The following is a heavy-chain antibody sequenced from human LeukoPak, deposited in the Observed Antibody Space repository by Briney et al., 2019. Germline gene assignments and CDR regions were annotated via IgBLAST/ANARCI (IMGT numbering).Heavy chain of an antibody. CDR3: ARDTRGYSYGYFDY. J-gene: IGHJ4*02. V-gene: IGHV3-30-3*01. Sequence: GGSLRLSCAASGFTFSRYAMHWVRQAPGKGLEWVALISYDGSNKYYTDSVRGRFTISRDNSKNTLYLQMNSLRAEDTAVYYCARDTRGYSYGYFDYWGQGTLVTVSS. D-gene: IGHD5-18*01. CDR2: ISYDGSNK. CDR1: GFTFSRYA.